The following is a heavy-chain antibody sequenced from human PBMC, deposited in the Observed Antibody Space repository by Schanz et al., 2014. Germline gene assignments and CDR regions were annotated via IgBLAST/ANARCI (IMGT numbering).Heavy chain of an antibody. Sequence: EVQLVESGGGLVKPGGSLRLSCAASGIDFSSYSMNWVRQAPGKGLEWVSTISTSSGYIYYADSVNGRFTISRDNGQNSLYLQMNSLRAEDTALYYCARDFPYVSGSYYKGFGYWGQGTLVTVSS. CDR2: ISTSSGYI. D-gene: IGHD3-10*01. CDR3: ARDFPYVSGSYYKGFGY. CDR1: GIDFSSYS. J-gene: IGHJ4*02. V-gene: IGHV3-21*04.